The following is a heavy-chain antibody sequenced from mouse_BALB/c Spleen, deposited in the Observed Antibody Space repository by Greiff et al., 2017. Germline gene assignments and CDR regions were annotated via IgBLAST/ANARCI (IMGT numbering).Heavy chain of an antibody. D-gene: IGHD2-10*02. Sequence: EVQLVESGAELVRSGASVKLSCTASGFNIKDYYMHWVKQRPEQGLEWIGWIDPENGDTEYAPKFQGKATMTADTSSNTAYLQLSSLTSEDTAVYYCNARYGTNYAMDYWGQGTSVTVSS. V-gene: IGHV14-4*02. CDR1: GFNIKDYY. CDR2: IDPENGDT. J-gene: IGHJ4*01. CDR3: NARYGTNYAMDY.